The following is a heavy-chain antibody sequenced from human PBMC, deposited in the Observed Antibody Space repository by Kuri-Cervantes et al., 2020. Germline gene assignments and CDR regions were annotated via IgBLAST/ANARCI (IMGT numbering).Heavy chain of an antibody. CDR3: ARLGSGGSRVGYYYYGMDV. Sequence: GGSLRLSCAASGFTFSSSWMHWVCQAPGKGLEWVSSISSSSSYIYYADSVKGRFTISRDNAKNSLYLQMNSLRAEDTAVYYCARLGSGGSRVGYYYYGMDVWGQGTTVTVSS. CDR1: GFTFSSSW. V-gene: IGHV3-21*01. J-gene: IGHJ6*02. D-gene: IGHD2-15*01. CDR2: ISSSSSYI.